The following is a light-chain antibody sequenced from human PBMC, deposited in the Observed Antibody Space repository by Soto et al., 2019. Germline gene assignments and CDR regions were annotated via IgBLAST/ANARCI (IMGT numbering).Light chain of an antibody. CDR3: GTWDSSLSAVV. CDR1: SSHIGTYY. CDR2: DNN. J-gene: IGLJ2*01. Sequence: QSVLTQPPSVSAAPGQKVAISCSGSSSHIGTYYVSWYQHVPGAAPKLLIYDNNERPSGIPDRFSGSKSGTSATLGITGLQTEDEADYHCGTWDSSLSAVVFGGGTKLTVL. V-gene: IGLV1-51*01.